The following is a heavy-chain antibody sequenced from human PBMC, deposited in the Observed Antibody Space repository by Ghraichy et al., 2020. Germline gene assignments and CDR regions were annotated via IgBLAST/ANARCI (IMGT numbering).Heavy chain of an antibody. V-gene: IGHV3-74*01. D-gene: IGHD1-26*01. CDR1: GFTFSSYW. CDR3: ASLPRWRWEAPYYYGMDV. CDR2: INSDGSST. J-gene: IGHJ6*02. Sequence: GGSLRLSCAASGFTFSSYWMHWVRQAPGKGLVWVSRINSDGSSTSYADSVKGRFTISRDNAKNTLYLQMNSLRAEDTAVYYCASLPRWRWEAPYYYGMDVWGQGTTVTVSS.